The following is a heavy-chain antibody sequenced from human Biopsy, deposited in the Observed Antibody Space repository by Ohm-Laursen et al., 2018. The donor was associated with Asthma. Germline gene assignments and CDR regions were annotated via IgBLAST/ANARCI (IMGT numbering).Heavy chain of an antibody. CDR3: ARDRGGTYGRTFES. D-gene: IGHD1-26*01. J-gene: IGHJ4*02. CDR2: LYNSGTT. CDR1: GGSISTYY. V-gene: IGHV4-59*01. Sequence: TLSLTCAVSGGSISTYYWTWIRQPPGEGLEWVAYLYNSGTTNYNPSLKSRVTISVDTSKNQVSLNVRSVTAADTAVYYCARDRGGTYGRTFESWGQGTLVTVSS.